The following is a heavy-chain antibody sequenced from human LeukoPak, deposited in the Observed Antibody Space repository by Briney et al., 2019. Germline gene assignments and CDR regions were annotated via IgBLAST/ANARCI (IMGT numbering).Heavy chain of an antibody. CDR3: ARGLYCSGGSCPDY. V-gene: IGHV1-69*10. J-gene: IGHJ4*02. D-gene: IGHD2-15*01. CDR2: IIPILGIA. CDR1: GGTFSSYA. Sequence: SVKVSCKASGGTFSSYAISWVRQAPGQGLEWMGGIIPILGIANYAQKFQGRVTITADKSTSTAYMELSSLRSEDTTVYYCARGLYCSGGSCPDYWGQGTLVTVSS.